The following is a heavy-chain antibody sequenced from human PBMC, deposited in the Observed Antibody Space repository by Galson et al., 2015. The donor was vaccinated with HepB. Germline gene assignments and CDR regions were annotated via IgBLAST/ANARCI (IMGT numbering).Heavy chain of an antibody. CDR2: INPSDGST. CDR1: GYSFSSLY. Sequence: SVKVSCKASGYSFSSLYMYWVRQAPGQGLEWMGIINPSDGSTSYAQNFQGRVTMTRDTSTSTVFMELSSLRSEDTAVYYCARKSGSRFGDSWFDPWGQGTLVTVSS. D-gene: IGHD3-3*01. V-gene: IGHV1-46*01. J-gene: IGHJ5*02. CDR3: ARKSGSRFGDSWFDP.